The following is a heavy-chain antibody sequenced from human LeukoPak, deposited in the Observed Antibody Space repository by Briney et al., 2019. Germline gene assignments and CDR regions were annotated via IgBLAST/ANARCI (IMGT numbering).Heavy chain of an antibody. Sequence: PSETLSLTCTVSGGSISSGGYYWSWIRQHPGKGLEWIGYIYHSGSTYYNPSLKSRVTISVDTSKNQFSLKLSSVTAADTAVYYCAREAPKELWSNAFDIWGQGTMVTVSS. V-gene: IGHV4-31*03. CDR2: IYHSGST. D-gene: IGHD5-18*01. CDR1: GGSISSGGYY. CDR3: AREAPKELWSNAFDI. J-gene: IGHJ3*02.